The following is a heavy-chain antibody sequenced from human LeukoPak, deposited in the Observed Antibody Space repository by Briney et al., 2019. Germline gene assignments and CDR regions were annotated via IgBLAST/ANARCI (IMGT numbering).Heavy chain of an antibody. CDR2: IYTSGST. Sequence: SEALSLTCTVSGGSISSYYWSWIRQPAGKGLEWIGRIYTSGSTNYNPSLKSRVTMSVDTSKNQFSLKLSSVTAADTAVYYCARDSVWGYYDSSGYDSHYYYYYYYMDVWGKGTTVTVSS. V-gene: IGHV4-4*07. CDR3: ARDSVWGYYDSSGYDSHYYYYYYYMDV. D-gene: IGHD3-22*01. J-gene: IGHJ6*03. CDR1: GGSISSYY.